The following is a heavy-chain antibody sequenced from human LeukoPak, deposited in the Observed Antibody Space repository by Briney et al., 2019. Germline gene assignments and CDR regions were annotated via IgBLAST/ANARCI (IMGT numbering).Heavy chain of an antibody. CDR2: INPSDDST. V-gene: IGHV1-46*01. J-gene: IGHJ4*02. CDR1: GYTFTRYY. Sequence: ASVKVSCKASGYTFTRYYMHWVRQAPGQGLEWMGIINPSDDSTRYAQKFQGGVTMTRDTSTSTVYMELSSLRSEDTAVYYCARAYNWNDKFDYWGQGTLVTVSS. CDR3: ARAYNWNDKFDY. D-gene: IGHD1-20*01.